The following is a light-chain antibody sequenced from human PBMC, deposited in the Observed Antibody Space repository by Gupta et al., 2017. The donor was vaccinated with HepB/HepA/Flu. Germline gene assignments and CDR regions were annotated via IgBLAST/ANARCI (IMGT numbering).Light chain of an antibody. V-gene: IGKV1-9*01. J-gene: IGKJ5*01. CDR3: QQADTSPVT. CDR1: QGINNY. CDR2: AAF. Sequence: DIQLTQSPSFLSASVGDRVTISCRASQGINNYLAWYQQKPAKAPKLLIYAAFTLQSGVPSRFSGSGSGTEFTLTISSLQPEDFATYYCQQADTSPVTFGQGTQVDIK.